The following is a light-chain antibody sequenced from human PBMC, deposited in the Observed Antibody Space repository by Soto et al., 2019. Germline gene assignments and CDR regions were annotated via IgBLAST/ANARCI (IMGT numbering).Light chain of an antibody. CDR2: AAS. V-gene: IGKV1-6*02. J-gene: IGKJ1*01. CDR1: QGIRTE. CDR3: LQDYNYPRT. Sequence: AIQRTQSPSSLSASVGDRVTITCRASQGIRTELGWYQQRPGEAPKLLIYAASTLQSGVPSRFRGSGSGTDFTLTISSLQPEEFASYYCLQDYNYPRTSGQGTQVAIK.